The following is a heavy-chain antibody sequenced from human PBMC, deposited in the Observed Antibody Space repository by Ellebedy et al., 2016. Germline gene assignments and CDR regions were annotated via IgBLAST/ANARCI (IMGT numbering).Heavy chain of an antibody. V-gene: IGHV5-51*01. CDR1: GYNFSSDY. CDR3: TVGHYTA. D-gene: IGHD4-17*01. J-gene: IGHJ3*01. CDR2: ILPGDSDA. Sequence: GESLKISCQASGYNFSSDYIGWVRQMSGKGLEWVGIILPGDSDARYNPALQGQVTISADTSIRTAFLHWRRLKASDSGMYYCTVGHYTAWGQGTKVTVSS.